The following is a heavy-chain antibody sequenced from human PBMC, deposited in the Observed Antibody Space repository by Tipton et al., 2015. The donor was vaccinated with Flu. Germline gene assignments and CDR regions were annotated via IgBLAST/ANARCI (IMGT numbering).Heavy chain of an antibody. V-gene: IGHV4-39*01. J-gene: IGHJ4*02. CDR3: ARLSYYDVDLKNFYFDY. Sequence: GLVKPSETLSLTCTVSSASIRSTNYFCAWIRQPPGKRLELIGSIYPSGTTYYNPSLKSRVTISVDTSKSQFSLKLRSVTAADTAVYYCARLSYYDVDLKNFYFDYWGQGALVTVSS. D-gene: IGHD3-10*02. CDR1: SASIRSTNYF. CDR2: IYPSGTT.